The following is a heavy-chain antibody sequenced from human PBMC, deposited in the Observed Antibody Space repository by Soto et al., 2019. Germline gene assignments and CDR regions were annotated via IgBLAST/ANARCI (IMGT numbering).Heavy chain of an antibody. J-gene: IGHJ4*02. V-gene: IGHV2-5*02. Sequence: QITLKESGPTLVRPTQTLTLTCTFSGFSLTTSGVGVGWIRQPPGKALEWLAVIYWDDDKRYSSSLKSRLTITKDTSKNRVVVTMTNMDPVVTATYYCAHHPYYGLGSYSFDYWGQGTLVIVSS. CDR1: GFSLTTSGVG. CDR2: IYWDDDK. CDR3: AHHPYYGLGSYSFDY. D-gene: IGHD3-10*01.